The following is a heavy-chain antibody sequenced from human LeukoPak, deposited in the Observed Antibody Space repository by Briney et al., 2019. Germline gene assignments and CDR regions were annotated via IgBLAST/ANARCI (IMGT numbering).Heavy chain of an antibody. CDR3: AKRAGVYYDSSGYFDY. J-gene: IGHJ4*02. D-gene: IGHD3-22*01. Sequence: GGSLRLSCAASGFTFSSYGMHWVRQAPGKGLEWVAVISYDGSNKYYADSVKGRFTISRDNSKNTLYLQMNSLRAEDTAVYYCAKRAGVYYDSSGYFDYWGQGTLVTVSS. CDR1: GFTFSSYG. V-gene: IGHV3-30*18. CDR2: ISYDGSNK.